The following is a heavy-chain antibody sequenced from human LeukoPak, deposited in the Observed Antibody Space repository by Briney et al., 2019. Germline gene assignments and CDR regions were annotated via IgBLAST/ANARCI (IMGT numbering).Heavy chain of an antibody. CDR2: IRSTANGYAT. CDR3: TGNYYGSRSYADFDY. Sequence: GGSLRLSCAASGFTFSGSALHWVRQASGKGLEWVGRIRSTANGYATAYAASVKGRFTISRDDSKNTAYLQMDSLKTEDTAVYYCTGNYYGSRSYADFDYWGQGTLVTVSS. CDR1: GFTFSGSA. J-gene: IGHJ4*02. V-gene: IGHV3-73*01. D-gene: IGHD3-10*01.